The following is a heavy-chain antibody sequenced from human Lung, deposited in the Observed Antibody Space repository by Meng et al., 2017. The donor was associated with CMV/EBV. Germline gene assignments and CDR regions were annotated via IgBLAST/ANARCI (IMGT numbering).Heavy chain of an antibody. CDR3: ARSSRADRYDAFDI. J-gene: IGHJ3*02. D-gene: IGHD2-2*01. V-gene: IGHV1-2*02. CDR1: GYTFTGYY. Sequence: ASXXVSXKASGYTFTGYYMHWVRQAPGQGLEWMGWINPNSGGTNYAQKFQGRVTMTRDTSISTAYMELSRLRSDDTAVYYCARSSRADRYDAFDIWGQGTMVTV. CDR2: INPNSGGT.